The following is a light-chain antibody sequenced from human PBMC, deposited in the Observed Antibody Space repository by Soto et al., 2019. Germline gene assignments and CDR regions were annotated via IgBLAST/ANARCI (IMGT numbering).Light chain of an antibody. CDR2: DAS. V-gene: IGKV1-5*01. CDR3: QQYNTDPYR. J-gene: IGKJ3*01. Sequence: DTQLTQSPGTLSASIGDRVSITCRASQPISDWLAWYQHKPGQAPKLLIFDASSLESGVPSRFSGTGSGTEFTLTITSLQPDDFATYYCQQYNTDPYRFGPGTTVEIK. CDR1: QPISDW.